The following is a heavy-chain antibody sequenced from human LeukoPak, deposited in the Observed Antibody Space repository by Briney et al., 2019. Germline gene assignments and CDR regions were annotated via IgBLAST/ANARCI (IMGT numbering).Heavy chain of an antibody. CDR3: AREDIVVVPAAMDY. V-gene: IGHV3-48*04. J-gene: IGHJ4*02. Sequence: GGSLRLSCAASGFTFSNSAMTWVRQSPGKGLEWVSYISSSSSTIYYADSVKGRFTISRDNAKNSLYLQMNSLRAEDTAVYYCAREDIVVVPAAMDYWGQGTLVTVSS. CDR2: ISSSSSTI. D-gene: IGHD2-2*01. CDR1: GFTFSNSA.